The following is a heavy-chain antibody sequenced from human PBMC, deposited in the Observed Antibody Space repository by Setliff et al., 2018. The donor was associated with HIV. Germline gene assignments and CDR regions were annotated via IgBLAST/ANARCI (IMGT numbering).Heavy chain of an antibody. CDR1: GDSVSNGAYY. D-gene: IGHD5-18*01. V-gene: IGHV4-31*03. CDR3: ARVKIVDTATITGLFYYHYIDV. J-gene: IGHJ6*03. Sequence: LSLTCTVSGDSVSNGAYYWSWIRQLPGKGLEYIGYISYRGTTYYNPSLRNRVTISLDKSENQFSLRLSSVAAADTAVYYCARVKIVDTATITGLFYYHYIDVWGKGTTVTVSS. CDR2: ISYRGTT.